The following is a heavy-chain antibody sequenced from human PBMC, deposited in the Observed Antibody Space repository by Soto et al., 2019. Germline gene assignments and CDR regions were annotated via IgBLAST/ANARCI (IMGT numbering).Heavy chain of an antibody. J-gene: IGHJ4*02. V-gene: IGHV1-69*13. Sequence: SVKVSCKASGDTFSSYAISWVRQAPRQGLEWMGGIIPIFATANYAQKFQGRVTITADESTNTAYMELSSLRSDDTAVYYCAKTPPRTTATAYYFHSWGAATLVTV. CDR2: IIPIFATA. CDR3: AKTPPRTTATAYYFHS. D-gene: IGHD4-17*01. CDR1: GDTFSSYA.